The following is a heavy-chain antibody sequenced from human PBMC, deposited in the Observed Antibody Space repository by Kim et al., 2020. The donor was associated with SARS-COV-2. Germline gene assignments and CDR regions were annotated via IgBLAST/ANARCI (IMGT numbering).Heavy chain of an antibody. CDR2: IIPIFGTA. D-gene: IGHD5-18*01. Sequence: SVKVSCKASGGTFSSYAISWVRQAPGQGLEWMGGIIPIFGTANYAQKFQGRVTITADESTSTAYMELSSLRSEDTAVYYCARRAIYSYGYGDAFDIWGQGTMVTVSS. V-gene: IGHV1-69*13. CDR3: ARRAIYSYGYGDAFDI. J-gene: IGHJ3*02. CDR1: GGTFSSYA.